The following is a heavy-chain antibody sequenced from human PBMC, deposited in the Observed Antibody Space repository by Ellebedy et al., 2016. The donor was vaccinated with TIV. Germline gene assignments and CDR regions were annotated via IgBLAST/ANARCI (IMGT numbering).Heavy chain of an antibody. D-gene: IGHD3-16*01. CDR3: AREGGAGGRHFDY. J-gene: IGHJ4*02. CDR2: ISSSGSTI. V-gene: IGHV3-11*01. CDR1: GFTFTNAW. Sequence: PGGSLRLSCAASGFTFTNAWMSWVRQAPGKGLEWVSYISSSGSTIYYADSVKGRFTISRDNAKNSLYLQMNSLRAEDTAVYYCAREGGAGGRHFDYWGQGTLVTVSS.